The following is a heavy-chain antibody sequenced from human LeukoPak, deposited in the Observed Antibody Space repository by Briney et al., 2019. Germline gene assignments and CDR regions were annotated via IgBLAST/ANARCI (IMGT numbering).Heavy chain of an antibody. CDR2: IYYSGST. V-gene: IGHV4-59*01. J-gene: IGHJ4*02. D-gene: IGHD6-19*01. CDR3: ARAVAGRRFDY. Sequence: PSETLSLTCTVSGGSISSYYWSWIRQPPGKGREWIGYIYYSGSTNYNPSLKSRVTISVDTSKNQFSLKLSSVTAADTAVYYCARAVAGRRFDYWGQGTLVTVSS. CDR1: GGSISSYY.